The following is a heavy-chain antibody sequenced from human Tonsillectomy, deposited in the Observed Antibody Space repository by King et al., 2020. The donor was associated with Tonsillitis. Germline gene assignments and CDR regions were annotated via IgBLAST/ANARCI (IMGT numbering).Heavy chain of an antibody. CDR1: GGSISSYY. CDR2: IYYSGST. Sequence: VQLQESGPGLVKPSETLSLTCTVSGGSISSYYWSWIRQPPGKGLEWIGYIYYSGSTNYNPSLKSRVTISVDTSKNQFSLKLSSVYYCARGGAAYYDIWTGRFQGAFDIWGQGTIVTVSS. V-gene: IGHV4-59*01. J-gene: IGHJ3*02. D-gene: IGHD3-9*01. CDR3: YDIWTGRFQGAFDI.